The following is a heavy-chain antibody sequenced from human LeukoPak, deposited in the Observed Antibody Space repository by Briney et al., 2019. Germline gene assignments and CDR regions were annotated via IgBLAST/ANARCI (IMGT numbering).Heavy chain of an antibody. J-gene: IGHJ6*03. CDR3: ARLSGHYYYMDV. CDR1: GYSTSSDYY. D-gene: IGHD5-12*01. V-gene: IGHV4-38-2*01. CDR2: IYHSGST. Sequence: PSEPLSLTCAVSGYSTSSDYYWGWIRQPPGKGLEWIGTIYHSGSTYYNPSLKSRLTISVDTSTNQFSLKLSSVTAADTAVYYCARLSGHYYYMDVWGKGTTVTVSS.